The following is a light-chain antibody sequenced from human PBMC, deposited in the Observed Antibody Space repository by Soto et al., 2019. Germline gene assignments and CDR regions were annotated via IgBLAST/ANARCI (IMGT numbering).Light chain of an antibody. Sequence: QSALPQPPSASGAPGQRVTISCSGSSSNIGSNTVNWYQQLPGTAPKLLIYTNNQRPSGVRDRFSGSRSGTSASLAISGLQSEDEADYYCAAWDDSLNGFVFGTGTKVTVL. V-gene: IGLV1-44*01. CDR3: AAWDDSLNGFV. CDR2: TNN. CDR1: SSNIGSNT. J-gene: IGLJ1*01.